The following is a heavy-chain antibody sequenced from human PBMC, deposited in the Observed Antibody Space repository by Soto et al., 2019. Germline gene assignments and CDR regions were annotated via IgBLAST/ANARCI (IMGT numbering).Heavy chain of an antibody. CDR2: IYYSGST. CDR3: ARLPIFGVVIWSPDYYYYMDV. V-gene: IGHV4-39*01. D-gene: IGHD3-3*01. J-gene: IGHJ6*03. Sequence: SETLSLTCTVSGGSISSSSYYWGWIRQPPGKGLEWIGSIYYSGSTYYNPSLKSRVTISVDTSKNQFSLKLSSVTAADTAVYYCARLPIFGVVIWSPDYYYYMDVWGKGTTVTVSS. CDR1: GGSISSSSYY.